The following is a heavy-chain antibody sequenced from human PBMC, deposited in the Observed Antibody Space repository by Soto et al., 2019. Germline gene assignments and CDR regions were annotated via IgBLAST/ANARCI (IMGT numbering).Heavy chain of an antibody. J-gene: IGHJ3*02. CDR3: ARGQRAHSSGCPGAFDI. Sequence: SETLSLTCAVYGGSFSGYYWSWIRQPPGKGLEWIGEINHSGSTNYNPSLKSRVTISVDTSKNQFSLKLSSVTAADTAVYYCARGQRAHSSGCPGAFDIWGQGTMVTVSS. CDR2: INHSGST. V-gene: IGHV4-34*01. CDR1: GGSFSGYY. D-gene: IGHD6-19*01.